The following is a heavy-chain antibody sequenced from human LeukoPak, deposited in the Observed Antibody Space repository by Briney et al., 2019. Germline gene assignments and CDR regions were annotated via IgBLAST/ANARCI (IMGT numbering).Heavy chain of an antibody. Sequence: SETLSLTCAVYGGSFSGYYWSWIRQPPGKGLEWIGEINHSGSTNYNPSLKSRVTMSVDTSKNQFSLKLSSVTAADTAVYYCARVSAGTGFDYWGQGTLVTVSS. J-gene: IGHJ4*02. CDR2: INHSGST. V-gene: IGHV4-34*01. D-gene: IGHD6-19*01. CDR3: ARVSAGTGFDY. CDR1: GGSFSGYY.